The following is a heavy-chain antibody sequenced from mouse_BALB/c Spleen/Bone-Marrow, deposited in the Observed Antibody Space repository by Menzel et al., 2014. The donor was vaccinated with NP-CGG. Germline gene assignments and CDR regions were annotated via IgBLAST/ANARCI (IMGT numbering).Heavy chain of an antibody. CDR3: ARALGDGYYYAMDY. Sequence: QVQLQQPGAELVKPGPPVKLSCKASGYTFTSYWMTWVKQRPGRGLEWIGRIDPSASETHYNQEFKDKATLTVDKSSSTAYIQLSSLTSEDSAVYYCARALGDGYYYAMDYWGQGTSVTVSS. CDR1: GYTFTSYW. V-gene: IGHV1-69*02. CDR2: IDPSASET. J-gene: IGHJ4*01. D-gene: IGHD2-3*01.